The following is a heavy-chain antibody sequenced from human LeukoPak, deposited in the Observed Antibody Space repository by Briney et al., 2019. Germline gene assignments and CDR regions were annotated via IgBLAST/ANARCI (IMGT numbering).Heavy chain of an antibody. Sequence: SETLSLTCTVSTGSLNSYFWTWVRQPAGKGLEWIGRVSGTGTAYSNPSLESRVIISLDTSRNQFSMKLMSVTAADTAVYYCARGKELTGTSGHYSFDFWGQGTLVSVSS. CDR1: TGSLNSYF. CDR2: VSGTGTA. D-gene: IGHD1-7*01. V-gene: IGHV4-4*07. CDR3: ARGKELTGTSGHYSFDF. J-gene: IGHJ4*02.